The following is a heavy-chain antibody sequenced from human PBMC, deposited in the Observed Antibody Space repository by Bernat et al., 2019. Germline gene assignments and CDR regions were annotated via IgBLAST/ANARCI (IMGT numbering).Heavy chain of an antibody. CDR1: GFTFSNAW. CDR2: IKSKTDGGTT. D-gene: IGHD2-15*01. J-gene: IGHJ3*02. V-gene: IGHV3-15*01. CDR3: TTGVRVVAATRDAFDI. Sequence: EVQLVESGGGLVKPGGSLRLSCAASGFTFSNAWMSWVRQAPGKGLAWVGRIKSKTDGGTTDYAAPVKGRFTISRDDSKNTLYLQMNSLKTEDTAVYYCTTGVRVVAATRDAFDIWGQGTMVTVSS.